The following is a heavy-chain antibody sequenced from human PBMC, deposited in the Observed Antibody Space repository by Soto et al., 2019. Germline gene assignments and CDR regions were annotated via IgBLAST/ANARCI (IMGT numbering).Heavy chain of an antibody. D-gene: IGHD2-15*01. V-gene: IGHV4-59*12. J-gene: IGHJ5*02. CDR3: ARSNIYVVVVAHEYNWFDP. Sequence: SETLSLTCTVSGGSISSYYWSWIRQPPGKGLEWIGYINYSGSTNYNPSLKSRATISVDKSKNQFSLSLSSVTAADTAVYYCARSNIYVVVVAHEYNWFDPWGRGTLVTVSS. CDR2: INYSGST. CDR1: GGSISSYY.